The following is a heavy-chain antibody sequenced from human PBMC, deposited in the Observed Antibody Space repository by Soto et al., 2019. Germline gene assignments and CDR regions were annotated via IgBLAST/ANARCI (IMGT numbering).Heavy chain of an antibody. J-gene: IGHJ3*02. CDR3: ARDAFTEMEHNAFDI. CDR2: IWYDGSNK. V-gene: IGHV3-33*01. Sequence: QVQLVESGGGVVQPGRSLRLSCAASGFTFSSYGMHWVRQAPGKGLEWVAVIWYDGSNKYYADSVKGRFTISRDNSKNTLDLQMNSLRAEDTAVYYCARDAFTEMEHNAFDIWGQGTMVTVSS. D-gene: IGHD1-26*01. CDR1: GFTFSSYG.